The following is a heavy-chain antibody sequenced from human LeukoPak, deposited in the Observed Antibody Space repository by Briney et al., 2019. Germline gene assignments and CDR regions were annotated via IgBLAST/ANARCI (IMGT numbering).Heavy chain of an antibody. D-gene: IGHD6-19*01. CDR3: AGGGQWLVQGY. CDR1: GGSISSYY. V-gene: IGHV4-59*01. Sequence: SETLSLTCTVSGGSISSYYWNWIRQPPGKGLEWIGYISYSGSTNYNPSLKSRVTISLDTSKNQFSLKLSSVTAADTAVYYCAGGGQWLVQGYWGQGTLVTVSS. J-gene: IGHJ4*02. CDR2: ISYSGST.